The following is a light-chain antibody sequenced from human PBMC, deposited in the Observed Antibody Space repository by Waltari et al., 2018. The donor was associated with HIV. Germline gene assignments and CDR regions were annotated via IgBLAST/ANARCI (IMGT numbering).Light chain of an antibody. J-gene: IGLJ2*01. CDR2: GKN. V-gene: IGLV1-44*01. Sequence: QSVLTQPPSASGTPEQRVTISSSGSTSNIGRNTVTWFQHFPGTAPKVLIFGKNQRPSGVPARFSGSKSGTSASLAISGLQSEDEADYYCASWDDSLNGPVFGGGTKLTVV. CDR3: ASWDDSLNGPV. CDR1: TSNIGRNT.